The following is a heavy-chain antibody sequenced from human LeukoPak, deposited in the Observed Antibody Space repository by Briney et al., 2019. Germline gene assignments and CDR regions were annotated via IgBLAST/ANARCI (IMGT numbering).Heavy chain of an antibody. D-gene: IGHD3-22*01. CDR1: GYTFSGYY. Sequence: ASLKVSCKASGYTFSGYYMHWVRQAPGQGLEWMAWINPNSGTTTYAQTVQGGVTVCRDTSMSPAYLELTSLRSEDTAVFFCASGYYDSGDPRFDYWGQGSLVSVCS. CDR3: ASGYYDSGDPRFDY. CDR2: INPNSGTT. J-gene: IGHJ4*02. V-gene: IGHV1-2*02.